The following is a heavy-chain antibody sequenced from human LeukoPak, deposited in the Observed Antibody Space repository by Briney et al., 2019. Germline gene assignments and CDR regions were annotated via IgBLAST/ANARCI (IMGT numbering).Heavy chain of an antibody. J-gene: IGHJ4*02. CDR1: GYTFTSYG. D-gene: IGHD4-11*01. CDR3: ARDLYSNYAGYYFDY. Sequence: GASVKVSCKASGYTFTSYGISWVRQAPGQGLEWMGWISAYNGNTNYAQKLQGRVTMTTDTSTSTAYMELRSLRSDDTAVYYCARDLYSNYAGYYFDYWGQGTLVTVSS. V-gene: IGHV1-18*01. CDR2: ISAYNGNT.